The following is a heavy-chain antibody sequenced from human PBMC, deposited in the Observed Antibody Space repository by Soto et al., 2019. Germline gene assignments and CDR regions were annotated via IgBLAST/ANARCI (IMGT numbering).Heavy chain of an antibody. D-gene: IGHD3-9*01. CDR1: GFTFSSYG. Sequence: GSLRLSCAASGFTFSSYGMHWVRQAPGKGLEWVAVISYDGSNKYYADSVKGRFTISRDNSKNTLYLQMNSLRAEDTAVYYCAKVARVYYDILTGYLDYWGQGTLVTVSS. V-gene: IGHV3-30*18. CDR2: ISYDGSNK. CDR3: AKVARVYYDILTGYLDY. J-gene: IGHJ4*02.